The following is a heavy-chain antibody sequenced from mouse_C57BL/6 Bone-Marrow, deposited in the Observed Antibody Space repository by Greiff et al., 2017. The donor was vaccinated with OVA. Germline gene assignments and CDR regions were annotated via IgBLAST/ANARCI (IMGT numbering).Heavy chain of an antibody. J-gene: IGHJ3*01. Sequence: EVKLMESGGDLVKPGGSLKLSCAASGFTFSSYGMSWVRQTPDKRLEWVATISSGGSYTYYPDSVKGRFTISRDNAKNTLYLQMSSLKSEDTAMYYCARHSEIRYSNFSLFAYWGQGTLVTVSA. CDR1: GFTFSSYG. V-gene: IGHV5-6*01. CDR3: ARHSEIRYSNFSLFAY. D-gene: IGHD2-5*01. CDR2: ISSGGSYT.